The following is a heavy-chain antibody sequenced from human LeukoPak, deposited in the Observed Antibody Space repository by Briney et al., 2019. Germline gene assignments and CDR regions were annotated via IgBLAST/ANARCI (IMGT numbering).Heavy chain of an antibody. CDR3: TNSGYSSGWSDAFDI. CDR2: IRSKANSYAT. V-gene: IGHV3-73*01. D-gene: IGHD6-19*01. CDR1: GFTFSGSA. J-gene: IGHJ3*02. Sequence: GGSLKLSCAASGFTFSGSAMHWVRQASGKGLEWVGRIRSKANSYATAYAASVKGRFTISRDDSKNTAYLQMNSLKTEDTAVYYCTNSGYSSGWSDAFDIWGQGTMVTVSS.